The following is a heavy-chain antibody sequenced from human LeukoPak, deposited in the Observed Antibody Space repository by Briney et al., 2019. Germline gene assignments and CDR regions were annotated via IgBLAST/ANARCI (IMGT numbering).Heavy chain of an antibody. CDR3: AKTSGGSADY. J-gene: IGHJ4*02. CDR1: GFTFSGSA. Sequence: GGSLRLSCAASGFTFSGSAMHWVRQASGKGLEWVAFIRYDGSNKYYADSVKGRFTISRDNSKNTLYLQMSSLRAEDTAVYYCAKTSGGSADYWGQGTLVTVSS. V-gene: IGHV3-30*02. CDR2: IRYDGSNK. D-gene: IGHD3-10*01.